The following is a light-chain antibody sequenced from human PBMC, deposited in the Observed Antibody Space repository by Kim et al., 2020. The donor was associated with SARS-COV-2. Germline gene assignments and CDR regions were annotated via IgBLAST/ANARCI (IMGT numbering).Light chain of an antibody. CDR1: NIGSKS. J-gene: IGLJ3*02. V-gene: IGLV3-21*04. Sequence: PGKTARISCGGNNIGSKSVHWYQQKPGQAPVLVIYYDSDRPSGIPERFSGSNAGNTATLTISRVEAGDEADYYCQVWDSSSDHWVFGGGTQLTVL. CDR2: YDS. CDR3: QVWDSSSDHWV.